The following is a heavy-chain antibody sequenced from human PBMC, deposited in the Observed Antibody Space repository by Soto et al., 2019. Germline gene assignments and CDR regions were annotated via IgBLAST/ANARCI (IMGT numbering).Heavy chain of an antibody. J-gene: IGHJ5*02. CDR2: MFHSGTK. CDR3: ARRGERAGATNGFDP. D-gene: IGHD1-26*01. Sequence: QVQLRESGPRLVKPSETLSLTCSVSGGSVSSGGYYWGWIRQTPGKGLEWIASMFHSGTKYYNPSLKLRVTISADTTMNELSLKLSPSTAADTSVYYGARRGERAGATNGFDPWGQGILVIVSS. CDR1: GGSVSSGGYY. V-gene: IGHV4-39*01.